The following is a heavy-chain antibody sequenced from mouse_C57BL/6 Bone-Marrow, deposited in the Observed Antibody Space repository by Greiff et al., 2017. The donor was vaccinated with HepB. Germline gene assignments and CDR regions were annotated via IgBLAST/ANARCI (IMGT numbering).Heavy chain of an antibody. D-gene: IGHD1-1*01. Sequence: QVQLQQPGAELVKPGASVKLSCKASGYTFTSYWMHWVKQRPGQGLEWIGMIHPNSGSTNYNEKFKSKATLTVDKSSSTAYMQLSSLTSEDSAVYYCARCLPSYYYGSSHWYFDVWGTGTTVTVSA. CDR1: GYTFTSYW. CDR2: IHPNSGST. J-gene: IGHJ1*03. V-gene: IGHV1-64*01. CDR3: ARCLPSYYYGSSHWYFDV.